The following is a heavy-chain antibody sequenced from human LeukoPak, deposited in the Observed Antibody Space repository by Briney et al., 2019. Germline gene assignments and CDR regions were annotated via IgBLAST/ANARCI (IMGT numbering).Heavy chain of an antibody. Sequence: GGSLRLSCAASGFSFSNYAMSWVRQAPGKGLEWVSAISGRDGSTYYAGSVKGRFAISRDNSKNTLYLQMNSLRGEDTAVYYCAKSGGVRFDPWGQGTLVTVSS. CDR1: GFSFSNYA. V-gene: IGHV3-23*01. D-gene: IGHD3-16*01. J-gene: IGHJ5*02. CDR3: AKSGGVRFDP. CDR2: ISGRDGST.